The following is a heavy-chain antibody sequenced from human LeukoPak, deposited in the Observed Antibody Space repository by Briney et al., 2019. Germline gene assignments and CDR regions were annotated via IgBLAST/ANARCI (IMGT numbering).Heavy chain of an antibody. CDR3: ATLLGQLHN. CDR2: FDPEDGET. J-gene: IGHJ4*02. V-gene: IGHV1-24*01. Sequence: GASVKVYCEVSGYTHTELSMHWVRQAPGKGREWMGGFDPEDGETIYAQKFQGRVTMTEDTSTDTAYMELSSLRSEDTAVYYCATLLGQLHNWGQGTLVTVSS. CDR1: GYTHTELS. D-gene: IGHD2-2*01.